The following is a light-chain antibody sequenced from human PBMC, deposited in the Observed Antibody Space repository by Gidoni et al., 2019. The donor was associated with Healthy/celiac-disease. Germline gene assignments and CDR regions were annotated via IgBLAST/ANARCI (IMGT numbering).Light chain of an antibody. Sequence: QSVLTQTPSVSGAPGQRVTISCTGSSSNLGAGYAVHWYQQLPGAAPKLLIYGNTIRPSGVPDRFSGSKSGTSASLAITGLQAEDEADYYCQSYDTTLSGPSYVFGTGTTVTVL. CDR3: QSYDTTLSGPSYV. J-gene: IGLJ1*01. V-gene: IGLV1-40*01. CDR1: SSNLGAGYA. CDR2: GNT.